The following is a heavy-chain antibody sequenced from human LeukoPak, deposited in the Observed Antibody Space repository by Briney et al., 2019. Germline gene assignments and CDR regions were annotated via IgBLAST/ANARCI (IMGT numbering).Heavy chain of an antibody. D-gene: IGHD3-3*01. Sequence: GGSLRLSCSGSGFTFGDHAMSWVRQAPGKGLEWVANIKQDGSEKYYVDSVKGRFTISRDNAKNSLYLQMNSLRAEDTAVYYCARETGSVLRFLEWLSPDYYYGMDVWGQGTTVTVSS. CDR2: IKQDGSEK. V-gene: IGHV3-7*01. CDR3: ARETGSVLRFLEWLSPDYYYGMDV. CDR1: GFTFGDHA. J-gene: IGHJ6*02.